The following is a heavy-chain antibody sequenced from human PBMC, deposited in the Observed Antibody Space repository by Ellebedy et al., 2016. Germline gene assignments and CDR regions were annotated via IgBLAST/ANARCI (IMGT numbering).Heavy chain of an antibody. J-gene: IGHJ6*02. V-gene: IGHV3-23*01. Sequence: GGSLRLSXAASGFTFSNYAMGWVRQAPGKGLEGVSGVSDNGGSTYYADSVKGRFTISRDNSNNTLYLQMSSLRAEDTAVYDGAKQWFGELSYYYGMDVWGQGTTLTVSS. CDR3: AKQWFGELSYYYGMDV. CDR1: GFTFSNYA. CDR2: VSDNGGST. D-gene: IGHD3-10*01.